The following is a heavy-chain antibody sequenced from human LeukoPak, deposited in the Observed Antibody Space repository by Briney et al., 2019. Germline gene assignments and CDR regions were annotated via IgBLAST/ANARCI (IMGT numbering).Heavy chain of an antibody. D-gene: IGHD3-9*01. CDR1: GGSVSSSRYF. CDR3: ARILTGYYCFDD. V-gene: IGHV4-61*01. Sequence: RSSETLSLTCTVSGGSVSSSRYFWSWIRQPPGKGLEWIGYIYYSGSTNSNPSLKSRVTISVDTSKSQFSLSLTSVTAADTAVYYCARILTGYYCFDDSGQATLVTVSS. CDR2: IYYSGST. J-gene: IGHJ4*02.